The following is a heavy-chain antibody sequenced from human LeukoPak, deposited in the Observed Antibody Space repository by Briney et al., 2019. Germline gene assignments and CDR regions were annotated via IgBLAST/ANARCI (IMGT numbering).Heavy chain of an antibody. D-gene: IGHD3-3*01. CDR2: IGGSGAST. CDR1: GFTFVNHA. J-gene: IGHJ4*02. V-gene: IGHV3-23*01. CDR3: AKDQYDFWSGFPPN. Sequence: PGGSLRLSCTASGFTFVNHAMTWVRQAPGKGLEWVSAIGGSGASTYYAGSVKGRFTISRDNSKNTLYLQMDSLRAEDTALYFCAKDQYDFWSGFPPNWGQGTLVTVSS.